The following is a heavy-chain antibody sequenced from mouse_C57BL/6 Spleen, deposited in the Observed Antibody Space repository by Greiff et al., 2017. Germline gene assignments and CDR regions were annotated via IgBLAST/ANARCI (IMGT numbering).Heavy chain of an antibody. CDR3: TGDDYDGWHFDY. Sequence: EVKLMESGGGLVQPGGSMKLSCVASGFTFSNYWMNWVRQSPEKGLEWVAQIRLKSDNYATHYAESVKGRFTISSDDSKSSVYLQMNNLRAEDTGIYYCTGDDYDGWHFDYWGQGTTLTVSS. J-gene: IGHJ2*01. CDR2: IRLKSDNYAT. V-gene: IGHV6-3*01. CDR1: GFTFSNYW. D-gene: IGHD2-4*01.